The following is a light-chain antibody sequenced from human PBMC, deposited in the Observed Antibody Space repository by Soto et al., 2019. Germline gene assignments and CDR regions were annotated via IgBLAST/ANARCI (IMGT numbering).Light chain of an antibody. Sequence: IVMTQSPATRSLSPGERVTLSCRASQGIGRTLAWYQQKPGQTPRLIIYDASTRATGIPARFSGSWSGTEFTLTCNRQTAEDSAVYYKQRYKECPLSFGGGTKVDIK. CDR1: QGIGRT. CDR3: QRYKECPLS. CDR2: DAS. V-gene: IGKV3-15*01. J-gene: IGKJ4*01.